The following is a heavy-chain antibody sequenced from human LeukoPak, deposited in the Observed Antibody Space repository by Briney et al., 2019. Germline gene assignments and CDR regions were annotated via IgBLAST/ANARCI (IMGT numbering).Heavy chain of an antibody. J-gene: IGHJ4*02. Sequence: GGSLRLSCAASGFTFSSYGMHWVRQAPGKGLEWVAVISYDGSNKYYADSVKGRFTISRDNSKNTLYLQMNSLRAEDTAVYYCAKGLPDIVVVVAVFDYWGQGTLVTVSS. D-gene: IGHD2-15*01. CDR2: ISYDGSNK. V-gene: IGHV3-30*18. CDR3: AKGLPDIVVVVAVFDY. CDR1: GFTFSSYG.